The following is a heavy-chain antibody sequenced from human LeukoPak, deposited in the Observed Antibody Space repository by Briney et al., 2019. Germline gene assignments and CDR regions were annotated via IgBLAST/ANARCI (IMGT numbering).Heavy chain of an antibody. CDR2: IYSGGSA. CDR3: ARSLRGYLDY. Sequence: GGSLRLSCAASGFTVSSNYMSWVRQAPGKGLEWVSVIYSGGSAYYADSVKGRFTISRDNSKNTLYLQMNSLRAEDTAVYYCARSLRGYLDYWGQGTLVTVSS. V-gene: IGHV3-53*01. J-gene: IGHJ4*02. CDR1: GFTVSSNY. D-gene: IGHD3-22*01.